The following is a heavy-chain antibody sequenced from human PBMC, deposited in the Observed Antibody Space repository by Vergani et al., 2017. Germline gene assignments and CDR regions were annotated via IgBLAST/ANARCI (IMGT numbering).Heavy chain of an antibody. V-gene: IGHV4-34*01. CDR1: GGSFSGYY. CDR2: INHSGST. D-gene: IGHD6-19*01. CDR3: ARRQWLVKKVGGKFDP. J-gene: IGHJ5*02. Sequence: QVQLQQWGAGLLKPSETLSLTCAVYGGSFSGYYWSWIRQPPGKGLEWIGEINHSGSTNYNPSLKSRVTISVDTSKNQFSLKLSSVTAADTAVYYCARRQWLVKKVGGKFDPWGQGTLVTVSS.